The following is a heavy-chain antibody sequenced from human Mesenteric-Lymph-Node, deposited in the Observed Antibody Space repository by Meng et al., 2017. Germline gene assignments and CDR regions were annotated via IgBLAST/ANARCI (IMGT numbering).Heavy chain of an antibody. V-gene: IGHV3-30*04. J-gene: IGHJ4*02. CDR2: ISYDGSNK. D-gene: IGHD3-22*01. Sequence: GESLKISCAASGFTFSSYAMHWVRQAPGKGLEWVAVISYDGSNKYYADSVKGRFTISRDNSKNTLYLQMNSLRAEDTAVYYCARDRRLRYYDSRVDFDYWGQGTLVTVSS. CDR3: ARDRRLRYYDSRVDFDY. CDR1: GFTFSSYA.